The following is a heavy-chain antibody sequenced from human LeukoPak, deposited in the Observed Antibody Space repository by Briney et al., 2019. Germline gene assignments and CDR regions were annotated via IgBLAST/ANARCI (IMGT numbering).Heavy chain of an antibody. CDR2: ISGSGGST. V-gene: IGHV3-23*01. J-gene: IGHJ5*02. CDR1: GFTFSSYA. CDR3: AKDPTKYYDFFSVVFDP. D-gene: IGHD3-3*01. Sequence: GGSLRLSCAASGFTFSSYAMSWVRQAPGKGLEWVSAISGSGGSTYYADSVKGRFTISRDNSKNTLYLQMNSLRAEDTAVYYCAKDPTKYYDFFSVVFDPWVQGTLVTVS.